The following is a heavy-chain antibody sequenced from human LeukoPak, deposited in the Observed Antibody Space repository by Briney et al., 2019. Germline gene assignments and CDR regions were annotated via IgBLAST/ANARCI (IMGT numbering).Heavy chain of an antibody. V-gene: IGHV3-48*01. CDR3: ARDYKYAFDN. CDR2: IGISSGNT. Sequence: GGSLRLSCAASGFTFGAYSMNWVRQAPGKGLEWISYIGISSGNTKYADSVKGRFTISGDKAKNSLYLQMNSLRVEDTAVYYCARDYKYAFDNWGQGTLVTVSS. CDR1: GFTFGAYS. J-gene: IGHJ4*02. D-gene: IGHD5-24*01.